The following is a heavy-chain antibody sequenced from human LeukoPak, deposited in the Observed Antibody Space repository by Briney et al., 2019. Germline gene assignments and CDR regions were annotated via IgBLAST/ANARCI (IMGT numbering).Heavy chain of an antibody. CDR1: RLTFTIYT. D-gene: IGHD3-10*01. CDR2: ISSISSYT. J-gene: IGHJ4*02. Sequence: GGSLRLSCAPSRLTFTIYTVSCVRHAPGEGVGWVSSISSISSYTYYTDTVKGRFTISRDNAKNTPSLQMNRVRAEDTAVYLCTRDSSGEVDYWGQGTLVTVSS. V-gene: IGHV3-21*01. CDR3: TRDSSGEVDY.